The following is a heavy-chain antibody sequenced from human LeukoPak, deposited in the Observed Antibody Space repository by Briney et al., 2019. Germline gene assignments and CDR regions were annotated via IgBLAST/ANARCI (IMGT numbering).Heavy chain of an antibody. J-gene: IGHJ4*02. CDR3: VKDWRDESNCGGDCLQY. V-gene: IGHV3-23*01. CDR1: VFTFSSYA. Sequence: PGGSLRLSCAASVFTFSSYAMNWVRQAPGKGLDWVSSISVSGGGTYYADSVRGRFTISRDNSKNTLYLHMNSLRAEDTAVYYCVKDWRDESNCGGDCLQYWGQGTLVTVSS. D-gene: IGHD2-21*02. CDR2: ISVSGGGT.